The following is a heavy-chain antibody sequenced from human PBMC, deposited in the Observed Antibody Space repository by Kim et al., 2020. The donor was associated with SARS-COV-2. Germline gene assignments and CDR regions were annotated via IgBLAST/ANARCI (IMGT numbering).Heavy chain of an antibody. CDR2: IYYSGST. Sequence: SETLSLTCTVSGGSISSYYWSWIRQPPGKGLEWIGYIYYSGSTNYNPSLKSRVTISVDTSKNQFSLKLSSVTAADTAVYYCARGFPYSYDSSGSHGAFDIWGQGTMVTVSS. D-gene: IGHD3-22*01. CDR1: GGSISSYY. V-gene: IGHV4-59*01. CDR3: ARGFPYSYDSSGSHGAFDI. J-gene: IGHJ3*02.